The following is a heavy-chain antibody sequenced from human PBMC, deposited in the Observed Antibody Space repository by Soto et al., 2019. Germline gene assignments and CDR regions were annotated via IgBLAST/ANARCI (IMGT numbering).Heavy chain of an antibody. D-gene: IGHD5-12*01. CDR2: IYYSGST. V-gene: IGHV4-59*01. J-gene: IGHJ3*02. CDR1: GGSISSYY. CDR3: AREAPRRGYSGYDDAFDI. Sequence: SETLSLTCTVSGGSISSYYWSWIRQPPGKGLEWIGYIYYSGSTNYNPSLKSRVTISVDTSKNQFSLKLSSGTAADTAVFYCAREAPRRGYSGYDDAFDIWGQGTMVTVSS.